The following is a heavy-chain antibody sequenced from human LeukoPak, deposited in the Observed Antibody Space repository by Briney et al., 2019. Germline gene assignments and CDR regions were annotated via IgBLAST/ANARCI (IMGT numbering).Heavy chain of an antibody. V-gene: IGHV1-69*13. CDR2: IIPIFGTA. D-gene: IGHD3-10*01. CDR1: GGTFSSYA. CDR3: ARGYYGSGSYYNTTNWFDP. Sequence: EASVKVSCTASGGTFSSYAISWVRQAPGQGLEWMGGIIPIFGTANHAQKFQGRVTITADESTSTAYMELSSLRSEDTAVYYCARGYYGSGSYYNTTNWFDPWGQGTLVTVSS. J-gene: IGHJ5*02.